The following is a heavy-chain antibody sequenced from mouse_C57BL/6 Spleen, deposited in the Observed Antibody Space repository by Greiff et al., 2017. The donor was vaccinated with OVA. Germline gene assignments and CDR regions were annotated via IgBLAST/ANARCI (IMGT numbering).Heavy chain of an antibody. CDR3: ARPLLDY. D-gene: IGHD2-1*01. Sequence: VKLQESGPELVKPGASVKISCKASGYAFSSSWMNWVKQRPGTGLEWIGRIYPGDGDTNYNGKFKGKATLTADKSSSTAYMQLSSLTSEDSAVYFCARPLLDYWGQGTTLTVSS. J-gene: IGHJ2*01. CDR2: IYPGDGDT. CDR1: GYAFSSSW. V-gene: IGHV1-82*01.